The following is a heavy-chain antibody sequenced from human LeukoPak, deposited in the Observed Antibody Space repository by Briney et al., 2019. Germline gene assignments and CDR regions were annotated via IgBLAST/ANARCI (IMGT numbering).Heavy chain of an antibody. V-gene: IGHV1-18*01. CDR1: GYTFTSYG. D-gene: IGHD3-22*01. CDR3: ARDLRGGVIAYNWFDP. CDR2: ISAYNGNT. Sequence: ASVKVSCKASGYTFTSYGISWVRQAPGQGLEWMGWISAYNGNTNYAQKLQGRVTMTTDTSTSTAYMELRSLRSDDTAVYYCARDLRGGVIAYNWFDPWGQGTLVTVSS. J-gene: IGHJ5*02.